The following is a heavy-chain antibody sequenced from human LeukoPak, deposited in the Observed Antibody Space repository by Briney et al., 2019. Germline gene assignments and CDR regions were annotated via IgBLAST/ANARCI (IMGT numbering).Heavy chain of an antibody. Sequence: SETLSLTCAAYGGSFSGYYWSWIRQPPGKGLEWIGEINHSGSTNYNPSLKSRVTISVDTSKNQFSLKLSSVTAADTAVYYCARRPATRGDSNWFDPWGQGTLVTVSS. CDR2: INHSGST. CDR1: GGSFSGYY. V-gene: IGHV4-34*01. CDR3: ARRPATRGDSNWFDP. J-gene: IGHJ5*02. D-gene: IGHD5-12*01.